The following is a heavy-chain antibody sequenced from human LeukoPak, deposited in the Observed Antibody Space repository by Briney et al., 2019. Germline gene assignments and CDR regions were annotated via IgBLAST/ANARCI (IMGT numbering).Heavy chain of an antibody. J-gene: IGHJ6*02. Sequence: GGSLRLSCAASGFTFSSYSMNWVRQAPGKGLEWVSYISSSSSTIYYADSVKGRFTISRDNAKNSLYLQMNSLRAEDTAVYYCAKDRIAAVGTPYYYYGMDVWGQGTTVTVSS. CDR2: ISSSSSTI. D-gene: IGHD6-13*01. V-gene: IGHV3-48*01. CDR1: GFTFSSYS. CDR3: AKDRIAAVGTPYYYYGMDV.